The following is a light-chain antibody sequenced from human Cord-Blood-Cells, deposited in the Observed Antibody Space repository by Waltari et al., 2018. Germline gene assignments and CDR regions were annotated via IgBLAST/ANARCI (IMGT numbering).Light chain of an antibody. CDR1: QSISSW. CDR3: QQYNSWYT. J-gene: IGKJ2*01. Sequence: DIQMTQSPSTLSASVGDRVTITCRASQSISSWLAWYQQKPGKAPKPLIYDASSLESGVPSRFSGSGSGTEFTLTISSLQPDDFATYYCQQYNSWYTFGQGTKLEIK. CDR2: DAS. V-gene: IGKV1-5*01.